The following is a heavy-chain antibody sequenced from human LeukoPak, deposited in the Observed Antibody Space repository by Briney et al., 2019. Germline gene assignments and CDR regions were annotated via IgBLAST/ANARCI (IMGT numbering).Heavy chain of an antibody. Sequence: PGGPLRLSCAASGFTFSSYAMSWVRQAPGKGLEWVSTISGSGDSTYYADSVRGRFTVSRDNSKNTLYLQMNSLRAEDTAVYYCAKVGGGSYDLGYYGMDVWGQGTTVTVSS. J-gene: IGHJ6*02. V-gene: IGHV3-23*01. CDR2: ISGSGDST. CDR1: GFTFSSYA. D-gene: IGHD1-26*01. CDR3: AKVGGGSYDLGYYGMDV.